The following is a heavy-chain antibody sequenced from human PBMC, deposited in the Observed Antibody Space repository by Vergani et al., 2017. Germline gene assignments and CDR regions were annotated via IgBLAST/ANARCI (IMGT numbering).Heavy chain of an antibody. CDR1: GYTFTSYD. Sequence: QVQLVESGAEVKKPGASVKVSCKASGYTFTSYDINWVRQATGQGLEWMGWMNPNSGNTGYAQKFQGRVTMTRNTSISTAYMELSSLRSEDTAVYYCARWGGGIAAAGTPNLLFDYWGQGTLVTVSS. V-gene: IGHV1-8*01. CDR3: ARWGGGIAAAGTPNLLFDY. J-gene: IGHJ4*02. CDR2: MNPNSGNT. D-gene: IGHD6-13*01.